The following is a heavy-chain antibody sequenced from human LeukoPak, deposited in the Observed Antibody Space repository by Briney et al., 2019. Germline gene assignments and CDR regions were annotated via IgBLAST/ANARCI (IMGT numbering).Heavy chain of an antibody. Sequence: PGGSLRLSCAASGFTFTSYWMHWVRQAPGKGLEWVAVISYDGSNKYYADSVKGRFTISRDNSKNTLYLQMNSLRAEDTAVYYCAKVYGSGSYPFFLDYWGQGTLVTVSS. CDR3: AKVYGSGSYPFFLDY. J-gene: IGHJ4*02. V-gene: IGHV3-30*18. CDR2: ISYDGSNK. CDR1: GFTFTSYW. D-gene: IGHD3-10*01.